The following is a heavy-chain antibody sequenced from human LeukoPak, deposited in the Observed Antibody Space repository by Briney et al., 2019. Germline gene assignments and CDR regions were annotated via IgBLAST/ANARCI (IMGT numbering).Heavy chain of an antibody. CDR3: ARRRDFDY. D-gene: IGHD6-6*01. J-gene: IGHJ4*02. Sequence: GGSLRLSCAASGFTLSTYSMNWVRQAPGKGLEWVSYISSSGNTIYYADSVKGRFTISRDNAKNSLFLQMNSLRAEDTAVYYCARRRDFDYWGQGILVAVSS. CDR2: ISSSGNTI. CDR1: GFTLSTYS. V-gene: IGHV3-48*04.